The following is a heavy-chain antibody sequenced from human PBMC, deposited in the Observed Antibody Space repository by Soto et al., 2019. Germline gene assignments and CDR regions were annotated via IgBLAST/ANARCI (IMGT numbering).Heavy chain of an antibody. CDR1: GGTFSSYT. D-gene: IGHD3-9*01. CDR2: IIPILGIA. V-gene: IGHV1-69*02. J-gene: IGHJ6*03. Sequence: SVKVSCKASGGTFSSYTISWVRQAPGQGLEWMGRIIPILGIANYAQKFQGRVTITADKSTSTAYMEPSSLRSEDTAVYYCARGKGLRYFDTYYYYMDVWGKGTTVNVSS. CDR3: ARGKGLRYFDTYYYYMDV.